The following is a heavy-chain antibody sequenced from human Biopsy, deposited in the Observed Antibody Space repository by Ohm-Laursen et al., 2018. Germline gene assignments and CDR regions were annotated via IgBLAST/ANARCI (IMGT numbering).Heavy chain of an antibody. J-gene: IGHJ3*01. CDR1: GGDINNYY. D-gene: IGHD3-22*01. Sequence: SETLSLTCNVSGGDINNYYWSWIRQPSGKGLEWIGRIYPGGSTNYNPSLRSRVTISVDTSKKQLSLRLRSVTAADTAMYYCASVVLGPTNDAFGLWGQGTMVVVSS. V-gene: IGHV4-4*07. CDR3: ASVVLGPTNDAFGL. CDR2: IYPGGST.